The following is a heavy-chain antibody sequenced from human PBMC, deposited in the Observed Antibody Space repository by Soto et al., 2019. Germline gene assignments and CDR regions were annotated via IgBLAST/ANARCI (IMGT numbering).Heavy chain of an antibody. D-gene: IGHD1-26*01. CDR2: ISSSASAI. CDR1: GFTFSSYS. CDR3: ARDLPLARWVGGMDV. J-gene: IGHJ6*02. Sequence: XGSLILSCAASGFTFSSYSMNWVRQAPGKGLEWISYISSSASAIYYADFLKGRFTISRDDAKNSLYLQMNGLRDEDTAVYYCARDLPLARWVGGMDVWGQGNTVTVSS. V-gene: IGHV3-48*02.